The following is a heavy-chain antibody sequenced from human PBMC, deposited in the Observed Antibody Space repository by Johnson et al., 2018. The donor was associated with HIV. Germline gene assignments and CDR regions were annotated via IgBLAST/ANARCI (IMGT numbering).Heavy chain of an antibody. Sequence: VQLVESGGGLVQPGRSLRLSCGISGITVSVNYMSWVRQAPGKGLEWVANIKQDGSEKYYVDSVKGRFTISRDNAKNSLYLQMNSLRAGDTAVYYCARAAYCGGDCYSGSRLDAFDIWGQGTMVTVSS. J-gene: IGHJ3*02. V-gene: IGHV3-7*01. CDR3: ARAAYCGGDCYSGSRLDAFDI. CDR1: GITVSVNY. D-gene: IGHD2-21*02. CDR2: IKQDGSEK.